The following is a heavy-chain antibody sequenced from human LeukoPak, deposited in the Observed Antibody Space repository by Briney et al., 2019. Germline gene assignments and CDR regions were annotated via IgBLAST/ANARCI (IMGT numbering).Heavy chain of an antibody. Sequence: PSETLSLTCTVSGGSVSSGSYYWSWIRQPPGKGLEWIGYIYYSGSTNYNPSLKSRVTISVDTSKNQFSLKLSSVTAADTAVYYCGNIPDSSGYYSNWGQGTLVTVSS. CDR3: GNIPDSSGYYSN. CDR1: GGSVSSGSYY. D-gene: IGHD3-22*01. V-gene: IGHV4-61*01. J-gene: IGHJ4*02. CDR2: IYYSGST.